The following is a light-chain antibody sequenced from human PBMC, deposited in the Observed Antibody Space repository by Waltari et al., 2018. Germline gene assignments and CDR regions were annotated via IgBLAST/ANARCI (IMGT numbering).Light chain of an antibody. Sequence: DIQMTQSPSSVSASVGDRCAITCRASQGISSWLAWYQQKPGKAPELLIYTASTLQSGVPSRFSGSGSGTDFTLTISSLQPEDIATYYCQHTNSFPFTFGQGTKLELK. CDR2: TAS. V-gene: IGKV1-12*01. J-gene: IGKJ2*01. CDR1: QGISSW. CDR3: QHTNSFPFT.